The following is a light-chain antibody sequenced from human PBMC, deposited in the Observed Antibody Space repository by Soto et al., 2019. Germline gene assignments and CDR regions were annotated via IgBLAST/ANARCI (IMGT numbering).Light chain of an antibody. CDR3: QQYNNCPYT. V-gene: IGKV3-15*01. CDR2: GAS. CDR1: QSVNSN. J-gene: IGKJ2*01. Sequence: EIVMTQSPATLSVSPGERPTLSCRASQSVNSNLAWYQQKPGQAPRLLIYGASTRATGIPARFSGSGSGTEFTLTISSLQSEDFAVYYCQQYNNCPYTFGQGTKLEIK.